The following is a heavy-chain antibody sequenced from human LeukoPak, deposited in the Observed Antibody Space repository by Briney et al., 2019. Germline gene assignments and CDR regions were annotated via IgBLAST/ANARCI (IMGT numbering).Heavy chain of an antibody. V-gene: IGHV1-2*02. Sequence: ASVKVSCKASGYTFTGYYMHWVRQAPGQGLEWMGWINPNSGGTNYAQKFQGRVTMTRNTSISTAYMELSSLRSEDTAVYYCASSPLLRPSDDYWGQGTLVTVSS. CDR3: ASSPLLRPSDDY. D-gene: IGHD5/OR15-5a*01. CDR1: GYTFTGYY. J-gene: IGHJ4*02. CDR2: INPNSGGT.